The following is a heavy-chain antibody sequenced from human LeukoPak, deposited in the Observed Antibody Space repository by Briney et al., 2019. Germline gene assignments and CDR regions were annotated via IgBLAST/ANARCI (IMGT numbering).Heavy chain of an antibody. D-gene: IGHD2-21*02. CDR3: ARRDPFDY. CDR1: GFTFSSYG. CDR2: IWYDGSNK. V-gene: IGHV3-33*08. J-gene: IGHJ4*02. Sequence: PSGGSLRLSCAASGFTFSSYGMHWVRQAPGKGLEWVAVIWYDGSNKNYADSVKGRFTISRDNSQNTLYLQMNSLRAEDTAVYYCARRDPFDYWGQGTLVTVSS.